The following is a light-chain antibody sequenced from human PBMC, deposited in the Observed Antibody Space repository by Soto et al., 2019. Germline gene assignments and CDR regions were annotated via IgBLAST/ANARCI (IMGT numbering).Light chain of an antibody. Sequence: QSVLTQPPSASGSPGQSVTISCTGTSSDVGVYNFVSWYQQHPGKAPKLMIYEVSKRPSGVPDRFSGSKSGNTASLTVSGLQAEDEADYYCLSYAGSNYPVVFGGGTKLTVL. CDR2: EVS. CDR3: LSYAGSNYPVV. CDR1: SSDVGVYNF. J-gene: IGLJ2*01. V-gene: IGLV2-8*01.